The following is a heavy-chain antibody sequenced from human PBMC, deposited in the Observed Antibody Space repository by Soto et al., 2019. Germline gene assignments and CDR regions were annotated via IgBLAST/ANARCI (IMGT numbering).Heavy chain of an antibody. V-gene: IGHV1-58*01. Sequence: SVKVSCKGSGFTFSRSAVQWVRQARGQGLEWIGWIVAASGKTDYSQIFQERVTITRDMSTSTAYMELSSLSSEDTAVYYCAATLDWGSYDFGGYPSWGQGTLVTVSS. D-gene: IGHD3-22*01. J-gene: IGHJ4*02. CDR2: IVAASGKT. CDR1: GFTFSRSA. CDR3: AATLDWGSYDFGGYPS.